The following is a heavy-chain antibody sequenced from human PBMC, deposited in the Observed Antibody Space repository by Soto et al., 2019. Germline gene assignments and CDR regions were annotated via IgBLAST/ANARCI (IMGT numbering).Heavy chain of an antibody. CDR2: IYYTGNT. CDR3: ERHSIWLLLSDY. CDR1: CGSISSYY. Sequence: SETLSLTCTVSCGSISSYYWSWIRQPPGKGLEWIGSIYYTGNTYYNPSLKSRVTISVDTSKNQFSLKLDSVTAADTAVYFCERHSIWLLLSDYWGQGSLVTVSS. D-gene: IGHD3-22*01. J-gene: IGHJ4*02. V-gene: IGHV4-59*04.